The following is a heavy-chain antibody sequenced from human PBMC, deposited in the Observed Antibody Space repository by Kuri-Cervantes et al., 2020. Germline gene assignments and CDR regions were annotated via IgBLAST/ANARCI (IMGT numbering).Heavy chain of an antibody. CDR3: ARHAYYYDSSGYYYNFDY. J-gene: IGHJ4*02. Sequence: SQTLSLTCAVYGGSFSGYYWSWIRQPPGKGLEWIGEINHSGSTNYNPSLKSRVTISVDTSKNQFSLKLSSVTAADTAVYYCARHAYYYDSSGYYYNFDYWGQGTLVTVSS. CDR1: GGSFSGYY. CDR2: INHSGST. D-gene: IGHD3-22*01. V-gene: IGHV4-34*01.